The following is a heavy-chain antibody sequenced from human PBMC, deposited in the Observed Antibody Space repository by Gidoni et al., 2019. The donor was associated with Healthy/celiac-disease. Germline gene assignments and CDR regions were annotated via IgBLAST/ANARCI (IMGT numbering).Heavy chain of an antibody. Sequence: QVQLVESGGGVVQPGRSLRLSCAASGFTFSSYAMHWVRPAPGKGLEWVAVISDDGSNKYYADSVKGRFTISRDNSKNTLYLQMNSLRAEDTAVYYCAGGYCSSTSCYFFLDLLSFLHFWGQGTLVTVSS. D-gene: IGHD2-2*03. J-gene: IGHJ4*02. CDR3: AGGYCSSTSCYFFLDLLSFLHF. CDR2: ISDDGSNK. V-gene: IGHV3-30-3*01. CDR1: GFTFSSYA.